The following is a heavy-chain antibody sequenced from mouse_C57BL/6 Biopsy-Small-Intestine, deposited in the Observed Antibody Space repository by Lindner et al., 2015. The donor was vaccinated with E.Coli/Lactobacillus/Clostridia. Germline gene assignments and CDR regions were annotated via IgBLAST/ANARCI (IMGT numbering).Heavy chain of an antibody. V-gene: IGHV1-74*01. CDR3: ATQGGMVSFDR. D-gene: IGHD1-1*02. Sequence: SVKVSCKTSGNSFTGYFIHWVRQAPGQGPEWMGWIDAYSGDTDYAQKFEARVTMTRDTSISTAYMELTSLRSDDTAVYYCATQGGMVSFDRWGQGTLVTVSS. CDR2: IDAYSGDT. J-gene: IGHJ4*01. CDR1: GNSFTGYF.